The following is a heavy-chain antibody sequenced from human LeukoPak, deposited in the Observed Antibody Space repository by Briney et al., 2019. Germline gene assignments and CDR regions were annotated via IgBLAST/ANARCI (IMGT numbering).Heavy chain of an antibody. CDR1: GGSFSGYY. V-gene: IGHV4-34*01. CDR2: INHSGST. D-gene: IGHD2-2*01. Sequence: PSETLSLTCAVYGGSFSGYYWSWIRQPPGKGLEWIGEINHSGSTNYNPSLKSRVTISVGTSKNQFSLKLSSVTAADTAVYYCARVARGTSCCFFDYWGQGTLVTVSS. J-gene: IGHJ4*02. CDR3: ARVARGTSCCFFDY.